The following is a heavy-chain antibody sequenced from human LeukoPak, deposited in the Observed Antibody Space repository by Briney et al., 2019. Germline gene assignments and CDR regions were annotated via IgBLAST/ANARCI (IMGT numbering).Heavy chain of an antibody. V-gene: IGHV3-30*02. Sequence: GGSLRLSCAASGFTFSSYGMHWVRQAPGKGLEWAAFIRYDGSNKYYADSVKGRFTISRDNSKNTLYLQMNSLRAEDTAVYYCAKTPQMATIWYFDYWGQGTLVTVSS. CDR3: AKTPQMATIWYFDY. CDR1: GFTFSSYG. CDR2: IRYDGSNK. J-gene: IGHJ4*02. D-gene: IGHD5-24*01.